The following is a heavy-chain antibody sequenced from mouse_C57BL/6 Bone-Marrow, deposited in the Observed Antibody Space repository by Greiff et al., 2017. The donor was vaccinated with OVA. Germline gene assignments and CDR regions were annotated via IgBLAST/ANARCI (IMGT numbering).Heavy chain of an antibody. D-gene: IGHD6-1*01. CDR2: IHPNSGST. CDR1: GYTFTSYW. V-gene: IGHV1-64*01. CDR3: ARYSSKDYAMDY. J-gene: IGHJ4*01. Sequence: VQLQQSGAELVKPGASVKLSCKASGYTFTSYWMHWVKQRPGPGLEWIGMIHPNSGSTNYNEKFKSKATLTVDKSSSTAYMQLSSLTSEDSAVYYCARYSSKDYAMDYWGQGTSVTVSS.